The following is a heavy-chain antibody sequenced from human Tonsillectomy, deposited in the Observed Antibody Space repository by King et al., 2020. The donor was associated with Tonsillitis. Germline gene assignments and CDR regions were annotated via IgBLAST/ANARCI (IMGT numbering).Heavy chain of an antibody. V-gene: IGHV3-48*03. CDR1: GFTFSSYE. D-gene: IGHD6-19*01. Sequence: VQLVESGGGLVQPGGSLRLSCAASGFTFSSYEMNWVRQAPGKGLEWVSYISRSGSILYYPDSVNGRFTISRDNAKNSLYLQMNSLRAEDTAVYYCARSSGWYYFDYWGQGTLVTVSS. J-gene: IGHJ4*02. CDR3: ARSSGWYYFDY. CDR2: ISRSGSIL.